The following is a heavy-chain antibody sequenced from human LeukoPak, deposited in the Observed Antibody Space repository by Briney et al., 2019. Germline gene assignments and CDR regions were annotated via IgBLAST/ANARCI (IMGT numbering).Heavy chain of an antibody. D-gene: IGHD3-22*01. J-gene: IGHJ4*02. CDR1: GYTFTSYA. CDR2: INTNTGNP. V-gene: IGHV7-4-1*02. CDR3: ARSYYDSSGYYHTDGLFDY. Sequence: ASVQVSCKASGYTFTSYAMNWVRQAPGQGLEWMGWINTNTGNPTYAQGFTGRFVFSLDTSVSTAYLQISSLKAEDTAVYYCARSYYDSSGYYHTDGLFDYWGQGTLVTVSS.